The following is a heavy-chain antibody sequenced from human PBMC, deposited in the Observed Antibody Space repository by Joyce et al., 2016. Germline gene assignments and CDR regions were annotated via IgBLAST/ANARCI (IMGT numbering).Heavy chain of an antibody. Sequence: QVQLVESGGGVVQPGRFLRLSLAASGFTFSSYGMHWVRQAPGKGLEWVAVIWSDGSNKFYADSVKGRFTISRDNSKNTLSLQMNSLRAEDTAVYYCARDDYLTSSMDHWGQGTLVTVSS. J-gene: IGHJ4*02. CDR1: GFTFSSYG. V-gene: IGHV3-33*01. D-gene: IGHD4/OR15-4a*01. CDR3: ARDDYLTSSMDH. CDR2: IWSDGSNK.